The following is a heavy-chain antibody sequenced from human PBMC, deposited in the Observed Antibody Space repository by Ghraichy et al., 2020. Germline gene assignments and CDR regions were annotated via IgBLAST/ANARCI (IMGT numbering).Heavy chain of an antibody. CDR3: ATDYSNFRVMVGV. CDR2: IDSTSSNI. V-gene: IGHV3-21*01. CDR1: RFTLSSYN. J-gene: IGHJ6*02. Sequence: GGSLRLSCAASRFTLSSYNMNWVRQAPGKGLEWVSSIDSTSSNIYYADSVKGRFTISRDNAKNSLYLQMNSLRAEDTAVYFCATDYSNFRVMVGVWGQGTTVTVSS. D-gene: IGHD4-11*01.